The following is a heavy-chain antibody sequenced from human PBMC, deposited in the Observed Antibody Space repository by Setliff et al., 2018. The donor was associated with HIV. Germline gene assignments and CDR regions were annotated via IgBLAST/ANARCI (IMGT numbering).Heavy chain of an antibody. CDR1: GGSLNNYA. V-gene: IGHV1-69*05. J-gene: IGHJ4*02. Sequence: SVKVSCKASGGSLNNYAISWVRQAPGQGLEWMGGIIPIFGTTTYAQKFQDRVTITTDESTTTFYMELSSLRSEDTAVYYCARAKPCGSVFDYWGQGTLVTVSS. CDR3: ARAKPCGSVFDY. CDR2: IIPIFGTT. D-gene: IGHD5-12*01.